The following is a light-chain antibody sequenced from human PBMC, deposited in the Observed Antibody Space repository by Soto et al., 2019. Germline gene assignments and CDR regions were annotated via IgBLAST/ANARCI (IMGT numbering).Light chain of an antibody. CDR3: SSYAGSNTYVV. CDR1: SSDVGGYKY. V-gene: IGLV2-8*01. J-gene: IGLJ2*01. Sequence: QSALTQPPSASGSPGQSVTISCTGTSSDVGGYKYVSWYQQHPGKAPKLMIYEVSNRPSGVPDRFSGSKSGNTASLTVSGLQAEDEADYYCSSYAGSNTYVVFGGGTKVTVL. CDR2: EVS.